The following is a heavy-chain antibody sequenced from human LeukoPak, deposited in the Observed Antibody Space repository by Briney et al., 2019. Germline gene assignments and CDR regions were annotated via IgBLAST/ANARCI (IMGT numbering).Heavy chain of an antibody. J-gene: IGHJ6*03. V-gene: IGHV4-34*01. CDR1: GGSFSGYY. D-gene: IGHD4-23*01. CDR2: INHSGST. CDR3: ARGPTVVTHSYYYYYMDV. Sequence: SETLSLTCAVYGGSFSGYYWSWIRQPPGKGLEWIGEINHSGSTNYNPSLKSRVTISVDTSKNQFSLKLSSVTAADTAVYYCARGPTVVTHSYYYYYMDVWGKGNTVTVSS.